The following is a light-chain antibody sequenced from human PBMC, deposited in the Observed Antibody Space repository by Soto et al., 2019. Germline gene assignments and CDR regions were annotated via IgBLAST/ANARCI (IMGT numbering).Light chain of an antibody. V-gene: IGKV1-39*01. CDR1: QSXSSY. CDR3: QQSYSTPRT. CDR2: GAS. Sequence: GXXXXITCRASQSXSSYLNWYQQKAGKAPKLLIYGASTLQSGVPSRFSGSGSGTDFTLTVSSLQPEDFATYYCQQSYSTPRTFGQGTKVEIK. J-gene: IGKJ1*01.